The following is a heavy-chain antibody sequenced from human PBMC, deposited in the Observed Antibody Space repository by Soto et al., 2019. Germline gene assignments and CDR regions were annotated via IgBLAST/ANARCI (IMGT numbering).Heavy chain of an antibody. Sequence: SETLSLTCTVSGGSISSYYWSWIRQPPGKGLEWIGYIYYSGSTNYNPSLKSRVTISVDTSKNQFSLKLSSVTAADTAVYYCARLGLDTAMVVYYYYYYMDVWGKGTTVTVSS. CDR1: GGSISSYY. D-gene: IGHD5-18*01. CDR2: IYYSGST. V-gene: IGHV4-59*08. J-gene: IGHJ6*03. CDR3: ARLGLDTAMVVYYYYYYMDV.